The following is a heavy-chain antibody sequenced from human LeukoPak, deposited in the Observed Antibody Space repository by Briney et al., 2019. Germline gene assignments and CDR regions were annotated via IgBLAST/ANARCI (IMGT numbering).Heavy chain of an antibody. CDR3: ARGSSGPFGGAFDI. D-gene: IGHD6-19*01. CDR1: GGSISSGGYY. Sequence: SQTLSLTCTVSGGSISSGGYYWSWIRQPPGKGLEWIGYIYHSGSTYYNPSLKSRVTISVDRSKNQFSLKLSSVTAADTAVYYCARGSSGPFGGAFDIWGQGTMVTVSS. J-gene: IGHJ3*02. CDR2: IYHSGST. V-gene: IGHV4-30-2*01.